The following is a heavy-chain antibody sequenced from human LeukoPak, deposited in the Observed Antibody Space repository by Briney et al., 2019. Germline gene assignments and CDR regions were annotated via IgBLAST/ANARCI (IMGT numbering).Heavy chain of an antibody. V-gene: IGHV1-69*06. CDR2: IIPIFGTA. Sequence: SVKVSCEASGGTFSSYAISWVRQAPGQGLEWMGGIIPIFGTANYAQKFQGRVTITADKSTSTAYMELSSLRSEDTAVYYCARDYGDYVFAFDIWGQGTMVTVSS. J-gene: IGHJ3*02. D-gene: IGHD4-17*01. CDR3: ARDYGDYVFAFDI. CDR1: GGTFSSYA.